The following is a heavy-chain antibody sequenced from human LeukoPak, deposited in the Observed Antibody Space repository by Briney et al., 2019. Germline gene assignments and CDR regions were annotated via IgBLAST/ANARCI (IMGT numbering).Heavy chain of an antibody. Sequence: GGSLRLSCAASGFTFSNYCMHWVRQAPGKGLVWVSRINRDGSSTTYADSVKGRFTISRDNAKKTVYLQMNSLRAEDTAVYYCAKETRGSYSDYWGQGTLVTVSS. V-gene: IGHV3-74*03. J-gene: IGHJ4*02. CDR1: GFTFSNYC. CDR3: AKETRGSYSDY. D-gene: IGHD1-26*01. CDR2: INRDGSST.